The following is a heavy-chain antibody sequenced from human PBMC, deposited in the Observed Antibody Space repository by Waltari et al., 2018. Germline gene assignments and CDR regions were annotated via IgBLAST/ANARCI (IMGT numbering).Heavy chain of an antibody. D-gene: IGHD1-26*01. CDR2: ISSSSGDT. CDR1: GFTLTNNA. V-gene: IGHV3-23*04. J-gene: IGHJ1*01. CDR3: ASSVGSTSLTGFQH. Sequence: EVQLVESGGGLVQPGGSLRLSCAASGFTLTNNAMNGVRQAPGNGLEWVSSISSSSGDTYYADSVKGRFTISRDKSKNTLYLEMNSLRADDTAVYFCASSVGSTSLTGFQHWGQGTLVSVS.